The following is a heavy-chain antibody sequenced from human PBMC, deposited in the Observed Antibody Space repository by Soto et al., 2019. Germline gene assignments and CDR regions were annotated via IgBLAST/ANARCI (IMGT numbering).Heavy chain of an antibody. CDR1: GYTFTSYG. CDR3: ARDRGSYALDY. D-gene: IGHD1-26*01. V-gene: IGHV1-18*01. Sequence: QVQLVQSGAEVKKPGASVKVSCKDSGYTFTSYGISWERQAPGQGLEWMGWIIAYNCNTNYEQKLQGRVTMTTDTSTSTGYMEVRSLRSDDTAVYYCARDRGSYALDYWGQGNLVTVAS. J-gene: IGHJ4*02. CDR2: IIAYNCNT.